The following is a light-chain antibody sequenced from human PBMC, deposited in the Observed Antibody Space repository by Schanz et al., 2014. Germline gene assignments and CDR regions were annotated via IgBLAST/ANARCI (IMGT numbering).Light chain of an antibody. J-gene: IGLJ3*02. V-gene: IGLV2-8*01. CDR2: EVS. CDR3: TSYTSSTRRV. CDR1: SSDVGNYNF. Sequence: QSALTQPPSVSGSPGQSVTISCTGTSSDVGNYNFVSWYQHHPGKAPKLMIYEVSKRPSGVPDRFSGSKSGNTASLTVSGLQAEDEADYYCTSYTSSTRRVFGGGTKVTVL.